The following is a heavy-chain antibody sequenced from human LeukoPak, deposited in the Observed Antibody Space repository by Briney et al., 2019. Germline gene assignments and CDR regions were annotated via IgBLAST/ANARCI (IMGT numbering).Heavy chain of an antibody. CDR2: IKQDGSEK. CDR1: GFTFSSYW. Sequence: GGSLRLSCAASGFTFSSYWISWVRQAPGKGLEWVANIKQDGSEKYYVDSVKGRFTISRDNAKNSLYLQMNSLRAEDTAVYYCARISSYYDFWSGYTDYFDYWGQGTLVTVSS. D-gene: IGHD3-3*01. CDR3: ARISSYYDFWSGYTDYFDY. J-gene: IGHJ4*02. V-gene: IGHV3-7*01.